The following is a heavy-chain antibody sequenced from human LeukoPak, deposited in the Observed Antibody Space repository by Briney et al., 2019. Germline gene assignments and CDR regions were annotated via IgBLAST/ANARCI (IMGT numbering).Heavy chain of an antibody. Sequence: PGGSLRLSCAASGFTFSSYAMSWVRQAPGKGLEWVSAISGSGGSTYYADPVKGRFTISRDNSKNTLYLQMNSLRAEDTAVYYCAKEPPKEDLWFGELLGLFDYWGQGTLVTVSS. CDR2: ISGSGGST. CDR1: GFTFSSYA. D-gene: IGHD3-10*01. J-gene: IGHJ4*02. V-gene: IGHV3-23*01. CDR3: AKEPPKEDLWFGELLGLFDY.